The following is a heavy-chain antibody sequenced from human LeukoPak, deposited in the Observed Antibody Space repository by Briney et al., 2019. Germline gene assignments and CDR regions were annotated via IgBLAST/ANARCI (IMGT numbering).Heavy chain of an antibody. Sequence: ASVKVSCKASGYTFTGYYIHWVRQAPGQGLEWMAWINPNSGGTHSAQKFQGSVTMTRDTSISTAYMELSRLKSDDTAVYYCARGRRILVGDTNAGDFFDYRGQGALVTVSS. V-gene: IGHV1-2*02. CDR3: ARGRRILVGDTNAGDFFDY. J-gene: IGHJ4*02. CDR1: GYTFTGYY. CDR2: INPNSGGT. D-gene: IGHD1-26*01.